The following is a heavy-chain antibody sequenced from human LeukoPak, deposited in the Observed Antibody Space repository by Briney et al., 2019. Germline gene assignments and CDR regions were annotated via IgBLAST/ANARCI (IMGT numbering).Heavy chain of an antibody. V-gene: IGHV3-11*06. Sequence: GGSLRLSCAASGFTFSDYYMSWIRQAPGKGLEWVSYISSSSSHTEYADSVKGRFTISRDNAKNSLYLQMNSLRAEDTAVYYCARDTPAYSGSYYFDYWGQGTLVTVSS. J-gene: IGHJ4*02. CDR2: ISSSSSHT. D-gene: IGHD1-26*01. CDR1: GFTFSDYY. CDR3: ARDTPAYSGSYYFDY.